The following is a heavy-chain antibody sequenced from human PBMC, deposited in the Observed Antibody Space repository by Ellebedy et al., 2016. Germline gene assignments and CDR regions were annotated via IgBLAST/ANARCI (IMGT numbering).Heavy chain of an antibody. D-gene: IGHD2-21*02. V-gene: IGHV1-18*01. CDR3: ATDSTNSPIVMVTSVHAFDI. Sequence: ASVKVSCKASGYMFTTYGISWVRQAPGQGLEWMGWISGYNGDTNNSPKLQGRVTMTEDTSTDIAYMELSSLRSEDTAVYYCATDSTNSPIVMVTSVHAFDIWGQGTMVTVSS. CDR2: ISGYNGDT. CDR1: GYMFTTYG. J-gene: IGHJ3*02.